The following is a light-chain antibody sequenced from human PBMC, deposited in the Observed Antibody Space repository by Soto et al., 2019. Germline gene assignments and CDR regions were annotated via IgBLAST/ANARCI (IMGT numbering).Light chain of an antibody. CDR3: QQYNSYWT. CDR1: QGISTL. V-gene: IGKV1D-16*01. Sequence: IQMTQSPPSLSASLGDTVTITCRASQGISTLLAWYQQKPGKAPKSLIYFASSLESGVPSRFSGSGSGTVFPLTISSLKPDDFATYYCQQYNSYWTFGQGTKVDIK. J-gene: IGKJ1*01. CDR2: FAS.